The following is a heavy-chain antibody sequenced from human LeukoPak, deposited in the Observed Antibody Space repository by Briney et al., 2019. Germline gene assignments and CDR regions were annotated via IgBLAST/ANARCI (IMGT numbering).Heavy chain of an antibody. Sequence: PSETLSLTCAVYGGSFSGYYWSWIRQPPGKGLEWTGEINRSGSTNYNPSLKSRVTISVDTPKNQFSLKLSSVTAADTAVYYCARDSLYYYYYYMDVWGKGTTVTVSS. CDR1: GGSFSGYY. D-gene: IGHD2-15*01. J-gene: IGHJ6*03. CDR3: ARDSLYYYYYYMDV. CDR2: INRSGST. V-gene: IGHV4-34*01.